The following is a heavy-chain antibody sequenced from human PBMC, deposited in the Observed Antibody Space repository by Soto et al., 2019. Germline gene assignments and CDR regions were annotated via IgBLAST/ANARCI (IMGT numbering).Heavy chain of an antibody. CDR3: ARKPMIDI. CDR2: MSTNNENT. Sequence: ASVKVSCKASGYSFTRYGISWVRQVPGQGLEWMGWMSTNNENTNYGQKFQGRVTMTRNTSTSTAYMELSSLRSEETAVYYCARKPMIDIWGQGTMVTVSS. J-gene: IGHJ3*02. CDR1: GYSFTRYG. D-gene: IGHD3-22*01. V-gene: IGHV1-18*01.